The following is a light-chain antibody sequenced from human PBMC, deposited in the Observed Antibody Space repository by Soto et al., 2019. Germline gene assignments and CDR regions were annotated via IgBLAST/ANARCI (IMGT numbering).Light chain of an antibody. CDR2: GAS. V-gene: IGKV3-20*01. CDR3: LQYGTSPPSYT. J-gene: IGKJ2*01. CDR1: QSVGSAY. Sequence: EIVLTQSPGTLSLSPGERATLSCRASQSVGSAYLSWYQQNRGQPPRLLIYGASSRATGIPDRFSGSGSGTDVTLTISRLEPEDFALYYCLQYGTSPPSYTFGQGTKQEIK.